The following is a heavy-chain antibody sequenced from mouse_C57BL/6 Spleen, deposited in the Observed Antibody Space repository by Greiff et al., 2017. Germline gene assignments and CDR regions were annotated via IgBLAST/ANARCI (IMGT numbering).Heavy chain of an antibody. V-gene: IGHV1-76*01. CDR3: ARGSRDYDDAMDY. D-gene: IGHD2-4*01. CDR1: GYTFTDYY. Sequence: QVHVKQSGAELVRPGASVKLSCKASGYTFTDYYINWVKQRPGQGLEWIARIYPGSGNTYYNEKFKGKATLTAEKSSSTAYMQLSSLTSEDSAVYFCARGSRDYDDAMDYWGQGTSVTVSA. CDR2: IYPGSGNT. J-gene: IGHJ4*01.